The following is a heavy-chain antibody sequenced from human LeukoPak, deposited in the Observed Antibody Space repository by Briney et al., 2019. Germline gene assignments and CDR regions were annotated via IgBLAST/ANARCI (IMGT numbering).Heavy chain of an antibody. D-gene: IGHD1-26*01. CDR3: ARVPTGGTVPNDY. CDR2: ISSSGGST. CDR1: GFTFSSYA. Sequence: GGSLRLSCAASGFTFSSYAMNWVRQVPGKGLEWVSAISSSGGSTYYADSVKGRYTISRDNSKNSLYLQMSSLRVEDTAVYYCARVPTGGTVPNDYWGQGTLVTVSS. J-gene: IGHJ4*02. V-gene: IGHV3-23*01.